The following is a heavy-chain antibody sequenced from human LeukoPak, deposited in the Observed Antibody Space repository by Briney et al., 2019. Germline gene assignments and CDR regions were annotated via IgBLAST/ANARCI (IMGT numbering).Heavy chain of an antibody. D-gene: IGHD3-9*01. Sequence: PSETLSLTCAVYGGSFSGYYWSWIRQPPGKGLEWIGEINHSGSTNYNPSLKSRVTMSVDTSKNQFSLKLSSVAAADTAVYYCARGAYFDWSPYYYYMDVWGKGTTVTISS. V-gene: IGHV4-34*01. CDR2: INHSGST. J-gene: IGHJ6*03. CDR1: GGSFSGYY. CDR3: ARGAYFDWSPYYYYMDV.